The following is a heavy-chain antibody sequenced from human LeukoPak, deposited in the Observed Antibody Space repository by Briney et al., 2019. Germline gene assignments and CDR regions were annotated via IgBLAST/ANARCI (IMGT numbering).Heavy chain of an antibody. CDR1: GYTFSDYG. J-gene: IGHJ3*01. V-gene: IGHV1-18*01. D-gene: IGHD3-22*01. CDR2: ISVSNGNT. Sequence: GASVKVSCKASGYTFSDYGISWVRQAPGQGLEWLGWISVSNGNTDYAQKLQGRVTMTTDTSTSTAYMELRSLRSDDTAVYYCARDLSGYYDSSGSDGFDFWGQGTMLTVSS. CDR3: ARDLSGYYDSSGSDGFDF.